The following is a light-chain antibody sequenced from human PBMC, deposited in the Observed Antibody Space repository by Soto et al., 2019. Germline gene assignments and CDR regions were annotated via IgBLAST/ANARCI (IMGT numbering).Light chain of an antibody. CDR2: EVS. CDR1: SSDVGDYNY. V-gene: IGLV2-14*01. Sequence: QSALTQPASVSGSPGQSITISCTETSSDVGDYNYVSWYQQHPGKAPKLMIYEVSNRPSGVSNRFSGSKSDNTASLTISGLQAEDEADYYCSSYTSSSSPWVFGGGTKLTDL. CDR3: SSYTSSSSPWV. J-gene: IGLJ3*02.